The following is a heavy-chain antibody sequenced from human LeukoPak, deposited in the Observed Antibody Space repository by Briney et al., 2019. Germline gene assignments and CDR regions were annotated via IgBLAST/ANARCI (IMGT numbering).Heavy chain of an antibody. CDR2: ISGSGDDT. CDR3: AKKEAMIRGVPYYYDF. D-gene: IGHD3-10*01. J-gene: IGHJ4*02. V-gene: IGHV3-23*01. Sequence: GGSLRHSCSASGFTFSSYVMTWVRQAPGQGLEWVSAISGSGDDTYYADSVKGRFTISRDNSKNTLYLQMNSLRAGDTAVYYCAKKEAMIRGVPYYYDFWGQGTLVTVSS. CDR1: GFTFSSYV.